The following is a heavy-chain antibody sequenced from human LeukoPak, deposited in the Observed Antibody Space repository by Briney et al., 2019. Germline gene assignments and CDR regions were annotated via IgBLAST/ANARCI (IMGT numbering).Heavy chain of an antibody. CDR2: IDPSGGST. V-gene: IGHV1-46*01. CDR1: GYTFTSYY. Sequence: ASVKVSCKASGYTFTSYYMHWVRQAPGQGLEWMGIIDPSGGSTSYAQKFQGRVTMTRDMSTSTVYMELSSLRSEDTAVYYCARGGQWPTDAFDIWGQGTMVTVSS. CDR3: ARGGQWPTDAFDI. D-gene: IGHD6-19*01. J-gene: IGHJ3*02.